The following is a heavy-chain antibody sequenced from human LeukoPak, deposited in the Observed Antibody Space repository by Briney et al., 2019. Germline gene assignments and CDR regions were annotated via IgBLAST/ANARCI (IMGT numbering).Heavy chain of an antibody. CDR1: GFTFSSYG. CDR2: IWYGGSNK. V-gene: IGHV3-30*02. Sequence: GGSLRLSCAASGFTFSSYGMHWVRQAPGKGLEWVAVIWYGGSNKYYADSVKGRFTISRDNSKNTLYLQMNSLRAEDTAVYYCAKGGDSSGYYYVGDYFDYWGQGTLVTVSS. CDR3: AKGGDSSGYYYVGDYFDY. J-gene: IGHJ4*02. D-gene: IGHD3-22*01.